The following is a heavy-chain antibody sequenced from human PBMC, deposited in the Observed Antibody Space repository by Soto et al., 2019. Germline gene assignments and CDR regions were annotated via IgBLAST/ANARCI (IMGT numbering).Heavy chain of an antibody. CDR1: GGTFSSYT. V-gene: IGHV1-69*02. CDR3: ARVGCSSTSCYGSLDY. J-gene: IGHJ4*02. D-gene: IGHD2-2*01. CDR2: IIPILGIA. Sequence: QVKLVQSGAEVKKPGSSVKVSCKASGGTFSSYTISWVRQAPGQGLEWMGRIIPILGIANYAQKFQGRVTITADKSTSTAYMELSSLRSEDTAVYYCARVGCSSTSCYGSLDYWGQGTLVTVSS.